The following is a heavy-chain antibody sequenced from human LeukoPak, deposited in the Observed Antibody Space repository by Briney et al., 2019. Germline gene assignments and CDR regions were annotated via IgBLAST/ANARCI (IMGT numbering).Heavy chain of an antibody. Sequence: ASVKVSCTASGYTFTSYDINWVRQATGQGLEWMGWMNPNSGNTGYAQKFQGRVTMTRNTSISTAYMELSSLRSEDTAVYYCAITPIVVVITSSGYWGQGTLVTVSS. V-gene: IGHV1-8*01. D-gene: IGHD3-22*01. CDR1: GYTFTSYD. J-gene: IGHJ4*02. CDR2: MNPNSGNT. CDR3: AITPIVVVITSSGY.